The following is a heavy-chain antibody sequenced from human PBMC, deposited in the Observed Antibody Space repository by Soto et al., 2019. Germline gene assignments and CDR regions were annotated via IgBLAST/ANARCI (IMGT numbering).Heavy chain of an antibody. V-gene: IGHV3-33*01. J-gene: IGHJ4*02. Sequence: GGSLRLSCAASGFTFSSYGMHWVRQAPGKGLEWVAVIWYDGSNKYYADSVKGRFTISRDNSKNTLYLQMNSLRAEDTAVYYSAREEYCSGRSCLNDYSGQGTLVTVS. CDR2: IWYDGSNK. CDR1: GFTFSSYG. CDR3: AREEYCSGRSCLNDY. D-gene: IGHD2-15*01.